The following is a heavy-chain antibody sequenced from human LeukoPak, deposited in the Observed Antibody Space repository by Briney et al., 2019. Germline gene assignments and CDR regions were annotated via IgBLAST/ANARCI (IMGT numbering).Heavy chain of an antibody. D-gene: IGHD3-10*01. CDR2: IYYSGST. J-gene: IGHJ6*02. CDR3: ARGIRGSGSYYSILDYYYYGMDV. CDR1: GDSTSGYY. V-gene: IGHV4-59*01. Sequence: SETLSLTCSVSGDSTSGYYWSWIRQPPGKRLEWIGYIYYSGSTNYNPSLKSRVTISVDTSKNQFSLKLSSVTAADTAVYYCARGIRGSGSYYSILDYYYYGMDVWGQGTTVTVSS.